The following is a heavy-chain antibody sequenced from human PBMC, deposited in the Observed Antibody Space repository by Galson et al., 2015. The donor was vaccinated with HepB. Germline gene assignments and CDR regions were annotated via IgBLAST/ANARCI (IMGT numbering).Heavy chain of an antibody. D-gene: IGHD5-18*01. CDR3: AKEQLWKNNWFDP. V-gene: IGHV3-30*18. J-gene: IGHJ5*02. Sequence: SLRLSCAASGFTFSSYGMHWVRQAPGKGLEWVAVISYDGSNKYYADSVKGRFTISRDNSKNTLYLQMNSQRAEDTAVYYCAKEQLWKNNWFDPWGQGTLVTVSS. CDR1: GFTFSSYG. CDR2: ISYDGSNK.